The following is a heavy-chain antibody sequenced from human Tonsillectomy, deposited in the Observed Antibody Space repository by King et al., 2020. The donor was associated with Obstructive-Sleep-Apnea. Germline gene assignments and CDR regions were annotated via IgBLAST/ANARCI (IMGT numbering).Heavy chain of an antibody. V-gene: IGHV4-59*01. CDR2: IYYSGST. CDR1: GGSISSYY. J-gene: IGHJ3*02. Sequence: VQLQESGPGLVKPSETLSLTCTVSGGSISSYYWSWIRQPPGKGLEWIGYIYYSGSTNYNPSLKSRVTTSVDTSKNQFSLKLSSVTAADTAVYYCARGAEYYYDSSGYPDAFDIWGQGTMVTVSS. CDR3: ARGAEYYYDSSGYPDAFDI. D-gene: IGHD3-22*01.